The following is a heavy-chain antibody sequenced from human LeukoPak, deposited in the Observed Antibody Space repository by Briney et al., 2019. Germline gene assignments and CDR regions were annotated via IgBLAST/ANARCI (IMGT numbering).Heavy chain of an antibody. D-gene: IGHD3-3*01. CDR3: VRGGQFLEWLFMIPFDI. CDR1: GGSISSSGNY. Sequence: SETLSLTCSVSGGSISSSGNYWAWIRQPPGKGLEWVGSIYYTGTTYYNPSLKSRVTVSVDTSKNQFSLKLTSVTAADTAVYYCVRGGQFLEWLFMIPFDIWGQGTMVTVSS. CDR2: IYYTGTT. J-gene: IGHJ3*02. V-gene: IGHV4-39*07.